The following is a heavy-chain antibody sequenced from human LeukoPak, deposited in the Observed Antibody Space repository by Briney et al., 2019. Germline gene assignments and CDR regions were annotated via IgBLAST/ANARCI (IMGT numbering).Heavy chain of an antibody. CDR3: ARAFLVGYSPEEYFFDY. D-gene: IGHD2-21*01. Sequence: SGTLSLTCGVSGGSIRSSNWWSWVRQPPGKGLEGIGEIHHSGTTNYNPSLKSRVTISVDQSKNQFSLKLNSVTAAHTAVYYCARAFLVGYSPEEYFFDYWGQGTLVTVSS. V-gene: IGHV4-4*02. CDR2: IHHSGTT. J-gene: IGHJ4*02. CDR1: GGSIRSSNW.